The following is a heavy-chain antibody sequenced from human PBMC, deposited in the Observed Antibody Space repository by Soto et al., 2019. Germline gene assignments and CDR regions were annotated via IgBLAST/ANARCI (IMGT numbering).Heavy chain of an antibody. D-gene: IGHD1-1*01. V-gene: IGHV3-23*01. CDR1: GFTFSSYA. CDR2: INGGGDST. CDR3: ARGWTFDL. J-gene: IGHJ4*02. Sequence: GGSLRLSCAASGFTFSSYAMSWVRQAPGKGLGWVSGINGGGDSTYFADSVRGRVTISRDNSKNTLFLQMNGLRAEDTAVYYCARGWTFDLWGQGTLVTVSS.